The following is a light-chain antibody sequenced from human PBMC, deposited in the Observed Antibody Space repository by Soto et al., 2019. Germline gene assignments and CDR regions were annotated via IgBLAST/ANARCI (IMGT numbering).Light chain of an antibody. CDR2: GAS. CDR3: QQYNDWPT. Sequence: DIVMTQSPATLSVSLGDRATLSCRASQSVSSNLAWYQLKPGQAPRLLLYGASTRATGIPARFSGSGSGTEFTLTISSLQSEDFAVYYCQQYNDWPTSGQGTKVDI. CDR1: QSVSSN. V-gene: IGKV3-15*01. J-gene: IGKJ1*01.